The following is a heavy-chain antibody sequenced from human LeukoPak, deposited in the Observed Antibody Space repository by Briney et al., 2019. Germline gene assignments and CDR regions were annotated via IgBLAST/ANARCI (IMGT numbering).Heavy chain of an antibody. J-gene: IGHJ5*02. CDR1: GGSISSYY. D-gene: IGHD6-19*01. CDR3: ARAPRPYKALAGYNWFDP. Sequence: SETLSLTCTVSGGSISSYYWSWIRQPAGKGLVWIGRIYTSGSTDYNPSLKSRATMSVDTSKNQFSLKLSSVTAADTAVYYCARAPRPYKALAGYNWFDPWGQGTLVTVSS. V-gene: IGHV4-4*07. CDR2: IYTSGST.